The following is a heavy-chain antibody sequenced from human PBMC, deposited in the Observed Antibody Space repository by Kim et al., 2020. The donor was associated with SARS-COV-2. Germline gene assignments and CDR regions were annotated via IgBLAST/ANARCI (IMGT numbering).Heavy chain of an antibody. V-gene: IGHV3-74*01. D-gene: IGHD5-12*01. CDR3: ARGGGYDIDY. Sequence: TIYADSVKGRFTISRDNAKSTLYLQMTSLTAEDTAVYYCARGGGYDIDYWGQGTLVTVSS. CDR2: T. J-gene: IGHJ4*02.